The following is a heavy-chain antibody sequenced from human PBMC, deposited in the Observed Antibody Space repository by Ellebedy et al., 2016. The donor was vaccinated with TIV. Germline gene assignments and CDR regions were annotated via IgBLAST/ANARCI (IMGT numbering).Heavy chain of an antibody. CDR2: ISAYNGNT. V-gene: IGHV1-18*01. CDR1: GYTFTSYG. D-gene: IGHD4-17*01. CDR3: ARDPSVNDYGDPRWFDP. Sequence: ASVKVSCKASGYTFTSYGISWVRRAPGQGLEWMGWISAYNGNTNYAQKLQGRVTMTTDTSTSTAYMELRSLRTDDTAVYYCARDPSVNDYGDPRWFDPWGQGTLVTVSS. J-gene: IGHJ5*02.